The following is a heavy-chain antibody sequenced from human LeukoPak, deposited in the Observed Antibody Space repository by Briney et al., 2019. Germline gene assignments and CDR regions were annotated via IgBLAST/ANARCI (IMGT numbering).Heavy chain of an antibody. V-gene: IGHV4-30-4*01. CDR1: GGSISSGDYH. D-gene: IGHD3-9*01. J-gene: IGHJ3*02. CDR3: ARVPFYYDILTGSYLGAFDI. Sequence: SETLSLTFTVSGGSISSGDYHWSWIRQPPGKGLEWIGYIYYSGSTYYNPSLKGRVTISVDTSKNQFSLKLSSVTAADTAVYYCARVPFYYDILTGSYLGAFDIWGQGTMVTVSS. CDR2: IYYSGST.